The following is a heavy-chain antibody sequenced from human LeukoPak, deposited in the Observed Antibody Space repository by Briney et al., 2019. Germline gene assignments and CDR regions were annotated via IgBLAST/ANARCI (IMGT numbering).Heavy chain of an antibody. CDR1: GYTFTSYA. CDR3: DLVDLSPHTYYFDY. V-gene: IGHV1-3*01. D-gene: IGHD3-9*01. J-gene: IGHJ4*02. CDR2: INVGNGNT. Sequence: GASVKVSCKTSGYTFTSYAMHWVRQAPGQRLEWMGWINVGNGNTKYSQKFQGRVTITRDTPASTAYMELSSLRSEDTAVYYCDLVDLSPHTYYFDYWGQGTLVTVSS.